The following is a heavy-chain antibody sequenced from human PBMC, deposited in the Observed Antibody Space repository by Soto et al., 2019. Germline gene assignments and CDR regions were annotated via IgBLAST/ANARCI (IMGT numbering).Heavy chain of an antibody. Sequence: QVQLVESGGGVVQPGRSLRLSCAASGFTFSSYAMHWVRQAPGKGLEWVAVISYDGSNKCYAYSVKGQFTISRDNSKNRLYLKMNSLRAEDTAVYYCARDDYDILTGYSYCHYCGMDVWGQGTTVTVSS. CDR3: ARDDYDILTGYSYCHYCGMDV. V-gene: IGHV3-30-3*01. CDR2: ISYDGSNK. CDR1: GFTFSSYA. D-gene: IGHD3-9*01. J-gene: IGHJ6*02.